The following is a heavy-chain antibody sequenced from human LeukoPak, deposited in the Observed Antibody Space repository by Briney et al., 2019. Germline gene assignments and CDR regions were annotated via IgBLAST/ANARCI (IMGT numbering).Heavy chain of an antibody. J-gene: IGHJ4*02. D-gene: IGHD3-3*01. Sequence: GGSLRLSCAASGFTFSNAWTNWVRQAPGKGLEWVGRIKSKTDGGTTDYAAPVKGRFTISRDDSKNTLYLQMNSLKTEDTAVYYCTTLMYYDFWSGTDDYWGQGTLVTVSS. CDR3: TTLMYYDFWSGTDDY. V-gene: IGHV3-15*07. CDR1: GFTFSNAW. CDR2: IKSKTDGGTT.